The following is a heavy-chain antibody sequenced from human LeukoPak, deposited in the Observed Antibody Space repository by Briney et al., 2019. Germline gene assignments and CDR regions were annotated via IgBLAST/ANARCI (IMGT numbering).Heavy chain of an antibody. J-gene: IGHJ3*02. D-gene: IGHD2-2*01. CDR1: GYTFTNYA. Sequence: ASVKVSCEASGYTFTNYAMNWVRQAPGQGLEWMGWINTNTGNPTYAQDFTGRFVFSLDTSVSTAYLQISSLKADDTAVYYCARDPMGYCSSTSCYPSAFDIWGQGTMVTVSS. CDR2: INTNTGNP. V-gene: IGHV7-4-1*02. CDR3: ARDPMGYCSSTSCYPSAFDI.